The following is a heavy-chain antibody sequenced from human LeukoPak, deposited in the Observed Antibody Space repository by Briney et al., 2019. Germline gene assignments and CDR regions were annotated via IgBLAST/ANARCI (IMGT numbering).Heavy chain of an antibody. D-gene: IGHD2-2*01. J-gene: IGHJ4*02. V-gene: IGHV3-30-3*01. CDR1: GFTFSSYA. Sequence: HPGGSLRLSCAASGFTFSSYAMHWVRQAPGKGLEWVAVISYDGSNKYYADSVKGRFTISRDNSKNTLYLQMNSLRAEDTAVYYCARGEDGYAFYFDYWGQGTLVTVSS. CDR2: ISYDGSNK. CDR3: ARGEDGYAFYFDY.